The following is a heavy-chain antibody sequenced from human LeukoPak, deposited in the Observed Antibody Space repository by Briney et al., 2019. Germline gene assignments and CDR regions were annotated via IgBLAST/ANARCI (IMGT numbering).Heavy chain of an antibody. CDR2: IRYDGSNK. CDR3: AKGSSDCSSTSCYRASYYMDV. CDR1: GFTFSTYG. V-gene: IGHV3-30*02. Sequence: PGGSLRLSCAASGFTFSTYGMHWVRQAPGKGLEWVAFIRYDGSNKYYVDSVKGRFTISRDNSKNTLYLQMNSLRAEDTAVYYCAKGSSDCSSTSCYRASYYMDVWGKGTTVTVSS. J-gene: IGHJ6*03. D-gene: IGHD2-2*02.